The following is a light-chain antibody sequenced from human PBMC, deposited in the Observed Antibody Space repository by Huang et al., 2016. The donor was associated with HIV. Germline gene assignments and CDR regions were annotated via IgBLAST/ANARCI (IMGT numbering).Light chain of an antibody. CDR3: QQRSDWPPWT. J-gene: IGKJ1*01. CDR2: DAS. V-gene: IGKV3-11*01. CDR1: QSVRNY. Sequence: EIVLTQSPATLSLSPGERATLSCRASQSVRNYLAWYQQKPGQAPRLLLYDASNRATGTPARFSGSGSGTGFTLTISSLEPEDFAVYYCQQRSDWPPWTFGQGTKVEIK.